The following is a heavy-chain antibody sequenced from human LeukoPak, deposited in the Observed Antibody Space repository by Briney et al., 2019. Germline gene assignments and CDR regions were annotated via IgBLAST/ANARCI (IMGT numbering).Heavy chain of an antibody. CDR1: GDSVSSNSAA. Sequence: SQTLSLTCAISGDSVSSNSAAWNWIRQSPSRGLEWLGRTYYRSKWYNDYAVSVKSRITINPDTSKNQFSLQLSSVTPEDTAVYYCAREEQQLHYYYYYYYMDVWGKATTVTVSS. D-gene: IGHD6-13*01. J-gene: IGHJ6*03. CDR3: AREEQQLHYYYYYYYMDV. CDR2: TYYRSKWYN. V-gene: IGHV6-1*01.